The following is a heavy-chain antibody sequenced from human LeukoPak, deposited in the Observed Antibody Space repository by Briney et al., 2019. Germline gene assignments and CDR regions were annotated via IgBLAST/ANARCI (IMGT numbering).Heavy chain of an antibody. CDR3: ARDPLNYYYMDV. CDR1: GGSISTYY. CDR2: LYYSGST. J-gene: IGHJ6*03. Sequence: SETLSLTYTVSGGSISTYYWSWIRQPPGKGLEWIGYLYYSGSTNYNPSLKSRVTISVDTSKNQFSLKLSSVTAADTAVYYCARDPLNYYYMDVWGKGTTVTVSS. V-gene: IGHV4-59*01.